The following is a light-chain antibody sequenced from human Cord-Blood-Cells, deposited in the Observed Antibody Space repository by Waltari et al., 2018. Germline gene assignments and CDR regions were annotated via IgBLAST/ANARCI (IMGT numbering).Light chain of an antibody. CDR2: AAS. Sequence: DIQMTQSPSSLSASVGDRVTITCRASQSISSYLNWYQQKQGKAPKLLIYAASSLQSGVPSSFSGSGSGTDFILTISRLEPEDFAVYYCQQYGSSPLTFGGGTKLEIK. CDR1: QSISSY. V-gene: IGKV1-39*01. CDR3: QQYGSSPLT. J-gene: IGKJ4*01.